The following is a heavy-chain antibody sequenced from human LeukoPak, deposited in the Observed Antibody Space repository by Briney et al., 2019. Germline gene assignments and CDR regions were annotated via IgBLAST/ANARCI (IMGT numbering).Heavy chain of an antibody. CDR1: GFPFTTYG. J-gene: IGHJ5*02. CDR2: IIPMLDKP. Sequence: GASVKVSCKASGFPFTTYGINWVRRAPGQGLEWMGRIIPMLDKPEYTQKFQGRVAITADKSTSTAYMELNSLRSEDTAVYYCARGDYSGSYYSRFDPWGQGTLVTVSS. CDR3: ARGDYSGSYYSRFDP. V-gene: IGHV1-69*04. D-gene: IGHD1-26*01.